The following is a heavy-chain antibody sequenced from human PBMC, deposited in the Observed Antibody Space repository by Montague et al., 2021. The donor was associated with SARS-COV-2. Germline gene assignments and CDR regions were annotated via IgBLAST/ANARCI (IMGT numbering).Heavy chain of an antibody. CDR3: ARHRYLGAGSYGWFDP. CDR2: MDYTGPI. D-gene: IGHD3-10*01. CDR1: NGSITTGGYY. J-gene: IGHJ5*02. V-gene: IGHV4-39*01. Sequence: SETLSLTCTVSNGSITTGGYYWGWIRQPPEKGLEWIGTMDYTGPIYYNPSLKSRVSISVDTSRNHVSLTLTSVTAADTALYYCARHRYLGAGSYGWFDPWGRGISVTVSS.